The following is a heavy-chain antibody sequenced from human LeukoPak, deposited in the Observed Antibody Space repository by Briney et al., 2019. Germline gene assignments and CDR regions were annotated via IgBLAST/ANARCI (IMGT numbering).Heavy chain of an antibody. CDR1: RYTFLDNY. D-gene: IGHD5-12*01. J-gene: IGHJ4*02. CDR3: TKGGYSCAVDY. CDR2: INPNSGDT. Sequence: GSSVNVSCKASRYTFLDNYMHWVRQAAGQGLEGMGWINPNSGDTKSVQKIQGRVTMTRDKSMSTVYMELTGLTSDDTAVYYCTKGGYSCAVDYWGQGTPVTVSS. V-gene: IGHV1-2*02.